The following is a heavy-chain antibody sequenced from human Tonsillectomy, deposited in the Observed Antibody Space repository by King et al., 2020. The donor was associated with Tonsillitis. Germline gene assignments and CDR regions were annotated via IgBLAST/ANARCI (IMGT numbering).Heavy chain of an antibody. V-gene: IGHV3-23*04. J-gene: IGHJ4*02. CDR1: GFTFSSYA. CDR3: ATSYGLWLRGDFDY. CDR2: IIGRGAGT. Sequence: EVQLVESGGGLVQPGGSLRLSCAASGFTFSSYAMSWVRQPPGKELEWVSSIIGRGAGTFYADSVKGRFTISRDNSKNTRYLQMNSLRAEDTAVYYCATSYGLWLRGDFDYWGRGTLVTVSS. D-gene: IGHD5-18*01.